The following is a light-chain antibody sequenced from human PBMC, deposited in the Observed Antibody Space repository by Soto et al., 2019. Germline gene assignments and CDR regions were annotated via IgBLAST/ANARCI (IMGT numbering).Light chain of an antibody. V-gene: IGKV1-16*02. CDR3: QQYNGRPLT. CDR1: QDISTF. J-gene: IGKJ4*01. CDR2: GAS. Sequence: DIHMAQSPSSLSASVGETVTITCRASQDISTFLAWFQQKPGNAPRSLIYGASSLQSGVPSKFSASGSGTIFTLTISSLQAEDFATYYCQQYNGRPLTFGGGTKVEIK.